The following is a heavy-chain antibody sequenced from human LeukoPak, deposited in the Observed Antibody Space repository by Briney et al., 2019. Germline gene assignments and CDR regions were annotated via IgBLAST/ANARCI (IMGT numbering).Heavy chain of an antibody. Sequence: SETLSLTCTVSGDSISGYSWSWIRQPPGRGLECIGYIYTTGSTNNNPSLQSRVTISVYTSKNQVSLKLSSVTAADTAVYYCARTRITLGLSAGMDVWGQGTTVIVSS. CDR3: ARTRITLGLSAGMDV. J-gene: IGHJ6*02. CDR2: IYTTGST. V-gene: IGHV4-4*08. D-gene: IGHD1-14*01. CDR1: GDSISGYS.